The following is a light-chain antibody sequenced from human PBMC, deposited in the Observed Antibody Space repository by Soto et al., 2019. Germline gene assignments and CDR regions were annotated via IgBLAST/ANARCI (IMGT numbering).Light chain of an antibody. CDR3: IQTLQAPYS. J-gene: IGKJ2*01. V-gene: IGKV2-28*01. CDR1: QSLRHHNGYYY. Sequence: DIVMTQSPLSLPVTPGEPASISCRSSQSLRHHNGYYYLDWYLQKPGQSPQVLIYLGSNRASGVPDRVSGSGSGTVFTLKISRVEAEDVGVYYCIQTLQAPYSLGQGTKLEIK. CDR2: LGS.